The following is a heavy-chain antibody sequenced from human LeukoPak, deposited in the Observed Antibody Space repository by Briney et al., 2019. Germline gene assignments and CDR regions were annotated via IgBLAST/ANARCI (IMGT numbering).Heavy chain of an antibody. Sequence: GGSLRLSCAASGFTFSSYSMNWVRQAPGKGLEWVSSISSSSSYIYHADSVKGRFTISRDNAKNSLYLQMNSLRAEDTAVYYCARDSGIAVAAEWGQGTLVTVSS. CDR2: ISSSSSYI. J-gene: IGHJ4*02. CDR1: GFTFSSYS. CDR3: ARDSGIAVAAE. V-gene: IGHV3-21*01. D-gene: IGHD6-19*01.